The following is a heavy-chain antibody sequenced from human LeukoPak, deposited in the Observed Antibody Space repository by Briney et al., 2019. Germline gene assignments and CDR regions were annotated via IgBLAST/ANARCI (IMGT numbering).Heavy chain of an antibody. J-gene: IGHJ5*02. CDR2: MNPNSGNT. CDR1: GYTFTSYD. V-gene: IGHV1-8*01. Sequence: ASVKVSCKASGYTFTSYDINWVRQATGQGLEWMGWMNPNSGNTGYAQKFQGRVTMTRNTSISTAYMELSSLRSEDTAVYCCARTHFGYCSGGSCYGGGWFDPWGQGTLVTVSS. CDR3: ARTHFGYCSGGSCYGGGWFDP. D-gene: IGHD2-15*01.